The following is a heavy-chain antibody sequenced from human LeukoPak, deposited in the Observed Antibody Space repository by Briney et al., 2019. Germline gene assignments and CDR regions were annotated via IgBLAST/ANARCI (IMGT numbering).Heavy chain of an antibody. CDR2: ISGSGGST. Sequence: PGGSLRLSCAASGFTFSSYAMSWVRQAPGKGLEWVSTISGSGGSTYYAGSVKGRFTISRDNSKNTLYLQMNSLRAEDTAVYYCAKLHNLNSDYWGQGTLVTVSS. CDR3: AKLHNLNSDY. J-gene: IGHJ4*02. V-gene: IGHV3-23*01. D-gene: IGHD1-14*01. CDR1: GFTFSSYA.